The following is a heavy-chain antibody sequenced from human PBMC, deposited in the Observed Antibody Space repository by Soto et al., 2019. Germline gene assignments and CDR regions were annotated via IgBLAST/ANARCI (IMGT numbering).Heavy chain of an antibody. V-gene: IGHV3-21*01. Sequence: PGGSLRLSCAASGFTFSSYSMNWVRQAPGKGLEWVSSISSSSSYIYYADSVKGRFTISRDNAKNSLYLQMNSLRAEDTAVYYCARDKGYYGSGSYYWGQGTLVTVSS. CDR1: GFTFSSYS. CDR2: ISSSSSYI. CDR3: ARDKGYYGSGSYY. J-gene: IGHJ4*02. D-gene: IGHD3-10*01.